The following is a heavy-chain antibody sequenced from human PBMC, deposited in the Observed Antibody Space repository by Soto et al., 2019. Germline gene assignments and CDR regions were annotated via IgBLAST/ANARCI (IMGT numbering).Heavy chain of an antibody. CDR3: ARHGGYYENIGFYRPHFDY. Sequence: SETLSLTCAVSGDSISSGGYSWTWIRQPPGKGLEWIGHIYQSGSTLYNPSLESRVAISAATSKNQFSLKLTSVTAADTAVYYCARHGGYYENIGFYRPHFDYCGQGTLVTVSS. V-gene: IGHV4-30-2*03. CDR1: GDSISSGGYS. CDR2: IYQSGST. J-gene: IGHJ4*02. D-gene: IGHD3-22*01.